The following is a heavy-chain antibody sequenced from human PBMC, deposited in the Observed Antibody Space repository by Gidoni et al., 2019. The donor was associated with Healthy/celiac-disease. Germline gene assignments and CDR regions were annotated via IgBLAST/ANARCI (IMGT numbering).Heavy chain of an antibody. D-gene: IGHD2-21*02. J-gene: IGHJ3*02. Sequence: EVQLVQSGAEVKKPGESLRISCKGSGYSFTSYWISWGRQMPGKGLEWMGRIDPSDSYTNYSPSFQGHVTISADKSISTAYLQWSSLKASDTAMYYCARHKGAIVVVTAAHGTDAFDIWGQGTMVTVSS. CDR3: ARHKGAIVVVTAAHGTDAFDI. V-gene: IGHV5-10-1*03. CDR2: IDPSDSYT. CDR1: GYSFTSYW.